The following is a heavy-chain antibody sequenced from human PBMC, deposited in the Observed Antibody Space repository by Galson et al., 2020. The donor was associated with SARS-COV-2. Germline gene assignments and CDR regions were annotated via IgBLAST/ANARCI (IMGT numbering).Heavy chain of an antibody. D-gene: IGHD6-13*01. Sequence: SETLSLTCTVSGGSVSSGSYYWSWIRQPPGKGLEWIGYIYYSGSTNYNPSLKSRVTISVDTSKNQFSLKLSSVTAADTAVYYCARDVTTAAGIVSDAFDIWGQGTMVTVSS. V-gene: IGHV4-61*01. J-gene: IGHJ3*02. CDR3: ARDVTTAAGIVSDAFDI. CDR1: GGSVSSGSYY. CDR2: IYYSGST.